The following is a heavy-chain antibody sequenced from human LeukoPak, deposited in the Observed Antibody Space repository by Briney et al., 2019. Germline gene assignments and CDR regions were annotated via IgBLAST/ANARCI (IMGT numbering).Heavy chain of an antibody. V-gene: IGHV4-4*07. J-gene: IGHJ4*02. CDR2: IYTSGST. D-gene: IGHD3-22*01. CDR1: GGSISSYY. Sequence: PSETLSLTCTVSGGSISSYYWSWIRQPAGKGLEWIGRIYTSGSTNYNPSLESRVTMSVDTSKNQFSLKLSSVTAADTAVYYCARSAVHYYDSSGFDYWGQGTLVTVSS. CDR3: ARSAVHYYDSSGFDY.